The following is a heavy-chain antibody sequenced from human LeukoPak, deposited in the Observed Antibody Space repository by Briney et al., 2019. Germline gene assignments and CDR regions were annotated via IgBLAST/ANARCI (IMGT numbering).Heavy chain of an antibody. CDR3: ASTYLYSGYEHTDY. Sequence: PSETLSLTCTVSGGSISSYYWSWIRQPAGKGLEWIGRIYTSGSTNYNPSLKSRVTMSVDTSKNQFSLKLSSVTAADTAVCYCASTYLYSGYEHTDYWGQGTLVTVSS. V-gene: IGHV4-4*07. CDR2: IYTSGST. CDR1: GGSISSYY. D-gene: IGHD5-12*01. J-gene: IGHJ4*02.